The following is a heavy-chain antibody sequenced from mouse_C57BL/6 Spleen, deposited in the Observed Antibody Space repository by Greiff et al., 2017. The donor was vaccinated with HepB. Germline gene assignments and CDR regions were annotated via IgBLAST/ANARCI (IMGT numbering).Heavy chain of an antibody. CDR1: GYAFSSYW. J-gene: IGHJ3*01. CDR3: ASLYDYDDGAWFAY. D-gene: IGHD2-4*01. CDR2: IYPGDGDT. Sequence: QVQLQQSGAELVKPGASVKISCKASGYAFSSYWMNWVKQRPGKGLEWIGQIYPGDGDTNYNGKFKGKATLTADKSSSTAYMQLSSLTSEDSAVYFCASLYDYDDGAWFAYWGQGTLVTVSA. V-gene: IGHV1-80*01.